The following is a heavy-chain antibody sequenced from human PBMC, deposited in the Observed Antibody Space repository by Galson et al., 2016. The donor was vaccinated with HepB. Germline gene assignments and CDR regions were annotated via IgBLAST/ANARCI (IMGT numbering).Heavy chain of an antibody. CDR1: GFTFSSYG. Sequence: SLRLSCAASGFTFSSYGMHWVRQAPGKGLEWVALIWYDGNNKYYADSVKGRFTISRDNAKNSLYLQMGSLRAEDTAAYYCARNLFSGADYSVDYWGQGTLVTVSS. CDR2: IWYDGNNK. V-gene: IGHV3-33*01. CDR3: ARNLFSGADYSVDY. J-gene: IGHJ4*02. D-gene: IGHD4-11*01.